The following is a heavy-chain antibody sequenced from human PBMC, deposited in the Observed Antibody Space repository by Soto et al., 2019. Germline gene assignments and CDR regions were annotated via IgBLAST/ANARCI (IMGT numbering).Heavy chain of an antibody. J-gene: IGHJ5*02. CDR1: GYTFATYA. D-gene: IGHD1-20*01. V-gene: IGHV1-3*01. CDR3: ARRYKSAGWLEP. CDR2: INPATGNT. Sequence: QVQLVQSGAEVKKPGASVKVSCKASGYTFATYAIHWVRQAPGEGLEWMGWINPATGNTEYSEKFKDRVTLKGETSATQAYRELGGLRLEDTAVYYCARRYKSAGWLEPGGQGPLVTVSS.